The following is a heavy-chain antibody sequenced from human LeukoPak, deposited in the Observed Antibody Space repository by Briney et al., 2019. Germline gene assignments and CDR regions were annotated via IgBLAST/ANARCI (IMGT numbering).Heavy chain of an antibody. Sequence: KPSETLSLTCTVSGGSISSYYWSWIRQPPGKGLEWIGYIYYSGSTNYNPSLKSRVTISVDTSKNQFSLKLSSVTAADTAVYYCARTKSRYGGNSNLDYWGQGTLVTVSS. CDR3: ARTKSRYGGNSNLDY. D-gene: IGHD4-23*01. CDR1: GGSISSYY. V-gene: IGHV4-59*01. J-gene: IGHJ4*02. CDR2: IYYSGST.